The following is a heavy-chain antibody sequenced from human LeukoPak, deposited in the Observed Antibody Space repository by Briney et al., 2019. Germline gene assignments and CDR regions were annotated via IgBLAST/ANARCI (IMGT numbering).Heavy chain of an antibody. CDR3: AKVRYCSGVNCYPDDN. V-gene: IGHV3-30*02. J-gene: IGHJ4*02. CDR1: GFTFSDAW. CDR2: IRYDGNNK. D-gene: IGHD2-15*01. Sequence: PGGSLRLSCAASGFTFSDAWMHWVRQAPGKGLNWVAFIRYDGNNKYYADSVKGRFTISRDNSKNMLYLEMNSLSTEDTAVYYCAKVRYCSGVNCYPDDNWGQGTLVTVSS.